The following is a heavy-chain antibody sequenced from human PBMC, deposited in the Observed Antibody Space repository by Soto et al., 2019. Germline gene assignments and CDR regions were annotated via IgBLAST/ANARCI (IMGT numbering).Heavy chain of an antibody. J-gene: IGHJ4*02. CDR3: TLRQDTRRGPIY. CDR2: SL. Sequence: QITLKESGPTLVKPTQTLTLTCTVSGFSLSTGGRTVGWIRQPPGKAPEWLALSLQYSPSLQSRLTFTKDTCKNQVLLTMTNMDPVDTATYYCTLRQDTRRGPIYWGQGILVTVSS. V-gene: IGHV2-5*01. CDR1: GFSLSTGGRT.